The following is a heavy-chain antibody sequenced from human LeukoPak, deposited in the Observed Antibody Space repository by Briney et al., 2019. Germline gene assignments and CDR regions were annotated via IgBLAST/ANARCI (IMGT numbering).Heavy chain of an antibody. CDR2: ISIYNGNT. D-gene: IGHD3-3*01. J-gene: IGHJ1*01. CDR3: ARYEEWLSSLYFQQ. CDR1: GYTLLNHG. V-gene: IGHV1-18*01. Sequence: GASVKVSCKASGYTLLNHGFSWVRQAPGQGLEWMGWISIYNGNTKYAEDFQDRVTMTTETSTSTVYMGLRNLRSDDTAMYYCARYEEWLSSLYFQQWGQGTLVIVSS.